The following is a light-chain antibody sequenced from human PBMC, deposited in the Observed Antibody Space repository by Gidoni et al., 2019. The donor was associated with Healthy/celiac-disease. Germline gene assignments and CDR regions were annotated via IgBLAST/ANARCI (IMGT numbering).Light chain of an antibody. CDR2: SNN. Sequence: SVLTQPPSASGTPVQRVTISCSGSSSNIGSNTVNWYQPLPGTAPKLLIYSNNQRPSGVPDRFSGSKSGTSASLAISGLQSEDEADYYCAAWDDSLNGVVFGGGTKLTVL. CDR3: AAWDDSLNGVV. CDR1: SSNIGSNT. J-gene: IGLJ2*01. V-gene: IGLV1-44*01.